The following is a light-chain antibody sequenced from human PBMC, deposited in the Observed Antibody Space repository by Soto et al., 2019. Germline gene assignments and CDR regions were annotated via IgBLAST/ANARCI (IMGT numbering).Light chain of an antibody. CDR3: RSSAGSNIYV. V-gene: IGLV2-8*01. CDR1: SSDVGGYNY. CDR2: DVS. J-gene: IGLJ1*01. Sequence: QSVLTQPPPASGSPGQSVTISCTGTSSDVGGYNYVSWYQQHPGKAHKLIIYDVSKRPSGVPDRFSGSKSGNTASLTVSGLQAEDKADYYCRSSAGSNIYVFGTGTKLTVL.